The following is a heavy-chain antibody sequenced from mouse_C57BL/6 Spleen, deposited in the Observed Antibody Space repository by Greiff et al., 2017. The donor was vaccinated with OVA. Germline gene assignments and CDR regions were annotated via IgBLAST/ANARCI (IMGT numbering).Heavy chain of an antibody. CDR1: GYTFTSYW. Sequence: VQLQQPGPELVKPGASVKFSCKASGYTFTSYWMHWVKQRPGQGLEWIGMIHPNSGSTNYNEKFKSKATLTVDKSSSTAYMQLSSLTSEDSAVYYCARYDAMDYWGQGTSVTVSS. CDR3: ARYDAMDY. CDR2: IHPNSGST. V-gene: IGHV1-64*01. J-gene: IGHJ4*01.